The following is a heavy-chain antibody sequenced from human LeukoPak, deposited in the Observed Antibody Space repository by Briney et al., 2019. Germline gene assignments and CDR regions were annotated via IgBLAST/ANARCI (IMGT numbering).Heavy chain of an antibody. Sequence: GSLRLSCAASGFTFSSYGMSWVHQAPGKGLEWVANIKQDGSEKYYVDSVKGRFTISRDNAKNSLYLQMNSLRAEDTAVYYCARSAGDFWSGYFRGLWFDYWGQGSLVTVSS. D-gene: IGHD3-3*01. CDR1: GFTFSSYG. J-gene: IGHJ4*02. V-gene: IGHV3-7*01. CDR2: IKQDGSEK. CDR3: ARSAGDFWSGYFRGLWFDY.